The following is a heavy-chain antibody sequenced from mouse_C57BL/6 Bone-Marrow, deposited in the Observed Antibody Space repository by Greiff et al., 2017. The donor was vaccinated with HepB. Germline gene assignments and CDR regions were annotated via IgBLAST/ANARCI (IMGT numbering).Heavy chain of an antibody. J-gene: IGHJ1*03. D-gene: IGHD1-1*01. V-gene: IGHV7-3*01. CDR3: ARYIVARYFDV. CDR2: IRNKANGYTT. Sequence: EVKLVESGGGLVQPGGSLSLSCAASGFTFTDYYMSWVRQPPGKALEWLGFIRNKANGYTTEYSASVKGRFTISRDNSQRILYLQMNALRAEDSATYYCARYIVARYFDVWGTGTTVTVSS. CDR1: GFTFTDYY.